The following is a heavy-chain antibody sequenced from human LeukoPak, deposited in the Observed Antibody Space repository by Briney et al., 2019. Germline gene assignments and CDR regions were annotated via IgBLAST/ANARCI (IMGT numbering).Heavy chain of an antibody. J-gene: IGHJ5*02. CDR2: IRYDGNNR. CDR3: AKDIVAGGTRGLKWLDP. D-gene: IGHD3-16*02. V-gene: IGHV3-30*02. CDR1: GFFFNNYG. Sequence: GGSLRLSCAASGFFFNNYGMHWVRQVPGKGLEWVAFIRYDGNNRDYADSVKGRFTISRDNSKNTLFLQMNSLRGEDTAVYYCAKDIVAGGTRGLKWLDPWGQGTLVTVSS.